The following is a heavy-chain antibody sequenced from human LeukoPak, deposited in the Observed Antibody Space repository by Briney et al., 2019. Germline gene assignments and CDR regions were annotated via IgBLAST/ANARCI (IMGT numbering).Heavy chain of an antibody. CDR1: GFTFDDYG. J-gene: IGHJ6*04. D-gene: IGHD5-18*01. CDR2: INWNGGST. CDR3: ARDLTAMVHMDV. Sequence: GGSLRLSCAASGFTFDDYGVSWVRHAPGKGLEWVSGINWNGGSTGYADSVKGRFTISRDNAKNSVYLQMNSLRAEDTALYYCARDLTAMVHMDVWGKGTTVTVSS. V-gene: IGHV3-20*04.